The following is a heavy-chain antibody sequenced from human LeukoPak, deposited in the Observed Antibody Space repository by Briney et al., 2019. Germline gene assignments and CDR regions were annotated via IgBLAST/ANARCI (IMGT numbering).Heavy chain of an antibody. CDR2: TKQDGSEA. D-gene: IGHD3-10*01. CDR3: ARHLAGSYYRGIDY. V-gene: IGHV3-7*05. CDR1: GFTFSSYW. J-gene: IGHJ4*02. Sequence: GGSLRLSCEVFGFTFSSYWMSWVRQAPGKGLEWVANTKQDGSEAYYVDSVKGRFTIYRDNAKNSLYLQTNSLRAEDTAVYYCARHLAGSYYRGIDYWGQGTLVTVSS.